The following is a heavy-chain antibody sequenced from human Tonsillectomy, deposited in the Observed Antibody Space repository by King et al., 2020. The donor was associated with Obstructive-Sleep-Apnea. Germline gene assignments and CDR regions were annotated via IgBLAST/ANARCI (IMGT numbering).Heavy chain of an antibody. V-gene: IGHV3-23*04. J-gene: IGHJ4*02. CDR2: ISGSGGSP. D-gene: IGHD3-10*01. Sequence: VQLVGSGGGLVQPGGSLRLSCAASGFTFSSYAMSWVRQAPGKGLEWVSAISGSGGSPYYADSAKVRFTISRANSKNTLYLQMNRLRAEDTAVYYCAKAFPGGRITMVRGVLDYWGQGTLVTVSS. CDR1: GFTFSSYA. CDR3: AKAFPGGRITMVRGVLDY.